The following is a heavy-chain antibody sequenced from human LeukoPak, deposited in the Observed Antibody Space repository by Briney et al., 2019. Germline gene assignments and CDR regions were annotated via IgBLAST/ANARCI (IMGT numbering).Heavy chain of an antibody. Sequence: SETLSLTCTVSGGSISSYYWSWIRQPPGKGLEWIGYIYYSGSTNYNPSLRSRVTISVDTSKNQFSLKLSSVTAADTAVYYCARALYSGSYRDAFDIWGQGTMVTVSS. V-gene: IGHV4-59*01. CDR2: IYYSGST. CDR3: ARALYSGSYRDAFDI. CDR1: GGSISSYY. D-gene: IGHD1-26*01. J-gene: IGHJ3*02.